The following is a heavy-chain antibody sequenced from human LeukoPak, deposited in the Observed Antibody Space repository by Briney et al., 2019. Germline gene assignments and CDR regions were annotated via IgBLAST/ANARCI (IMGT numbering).Heavy chain of an antibody. CDR2: IYYSGST. Sequence: SETLSLTCTVSGGSISSSSYYWGWIRQPPGKGLEWIGSIYYSGSTYYNPSLKSRVTISVDTSKNQFSLKLSSVTAADTAVYYCAASSSSWYQFYWAQGTLVTVSS. J-gene: IGHJ4*02. D-gene: IGHD6-13*01. CDR3: AASSSSWYQFY. V-gene: IGHV4-39*01. CDR1: GGSISSSSYY.